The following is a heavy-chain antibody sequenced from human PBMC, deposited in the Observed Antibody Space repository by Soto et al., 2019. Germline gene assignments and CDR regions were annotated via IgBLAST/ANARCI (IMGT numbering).Heavy chain of an antibody. Sequence: QVQLQQWSAGLLKPSETLSLTCTVNGGSLTGYYWSWIRQPPGKGLEWIGEVKDGGSTNYSPSLRGRGSISADTSKNHFSRRLNSVTAADTAVYFCARGQEGIVATHWDQGALVTVSS. CDR1: GGSLTGYY. CDR3: ARGQEGIVATH. D-gene: IGHD5-12*01. CDR2: VKDGGST. J-gene: IGHJ4*02. V-gene: IGHV4-34*01.